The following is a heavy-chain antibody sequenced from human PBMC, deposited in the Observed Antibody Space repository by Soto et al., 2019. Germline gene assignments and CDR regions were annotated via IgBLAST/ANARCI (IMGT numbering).Heavy chain of an antibody. CDR1: GYTFTSYS. J-gene: IGHJ4*02. Sequence: QVQLVQSGAEVKKPGASVKVSCKASGYTFTSYSFSWVRQAPGQGLEWIGWISANNGKTVYAQKFQDRVTMTTDTSSSTANLELRSLKTDDTAVYYCARETGVVVIVKGEVAFWGQGTLVTVSS. CDR3: ARETGVVVIVKGEVAF. CDR2: ISANNGKT. V-gene: IGHV1-18*04. D-gene: IGHD2-15*01.